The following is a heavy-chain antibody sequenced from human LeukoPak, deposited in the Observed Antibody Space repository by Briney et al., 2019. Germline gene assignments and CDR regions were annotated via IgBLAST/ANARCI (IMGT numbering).Heavy chain of an antibody. D-gene: IGHD3-10*01. Sequence: SETLSLTCTVSGGSISSGGYYWSWIRQHPGKGLEWIGYIYYSGSTYYNPSLKSRVTISVDTSKNQFSLKLSSVTAADTAVYYCARDTGGFGDIWGQGTMVTVSS. CDR3: ARDTGGFGDI. V-gene: IGHV4-31*03. J-gene: IGHJ3*02. CDR2: IYYSGST. CDR1: GGSISSGGYY.